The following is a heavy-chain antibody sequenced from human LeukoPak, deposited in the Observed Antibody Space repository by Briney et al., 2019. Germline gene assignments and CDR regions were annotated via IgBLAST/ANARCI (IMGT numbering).Heavy chain of an antibody. D-gene: IGHD6-19*01. Sequence: GGSLRLSCAASGFTFSSYWMHWVRQAPGKGLVWVSRINTDGSSTSYADSVKGRFTISRDNAKNTLYLQMNSLRAKDTAVYYCARDRAIAVAGKGSKVPSLDYWGQGTLVTVSS. V-gene: IGHV3-74*01. CDR3: ARDRAIAVAGKGSKVPSLDY. J-gene: IGHJ4*02. CDR2: INTDGSST. CDR1: GFTFSSYW.